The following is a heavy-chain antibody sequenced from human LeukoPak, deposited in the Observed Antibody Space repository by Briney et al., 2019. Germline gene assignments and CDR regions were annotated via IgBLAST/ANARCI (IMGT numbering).Heavy chain of an antibody. V-gene: IGHV3-23*01. J-gene: IGHJ4*02. CDR1: GFTLSKCA. Sequence: GGSLRLSCAAPGFTLSKCAMNWVRQAPGKGLEWVSGIDGSGGRPPSADSVKGRFTISRDISKNTLYLQMDSLRAEDTAAYYCARGKDHDFWNPFDHWGQGTLVTVSS. CDR2: IDGSGGRP. CDR3: ARGKDHDFWNPFDH. D-gene: IGHD3-3*01.